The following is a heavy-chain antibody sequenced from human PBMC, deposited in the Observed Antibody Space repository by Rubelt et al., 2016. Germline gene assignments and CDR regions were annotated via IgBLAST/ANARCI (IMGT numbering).Heavy chain of an antibody. J-gene: IGHJ4*02. CDR1: GDSVSSNSAT. CDR2: TYYRSKWYN. V-gene: IGHV6-1*01. D-gene: IGHD6-19*01. CDR3: AREYSRGWWN. Sequence: QVHLQQSGPGLVKPSQTLSLTCAISGDSVSSNSATWNWIRQSPSGGLEWLGRTYYRSKWYNNYAESVTSRLTVNPNTYQIQCALQLIAVTPEDTAVYYWAREYSRGWWNWGQGTLVTVSS.